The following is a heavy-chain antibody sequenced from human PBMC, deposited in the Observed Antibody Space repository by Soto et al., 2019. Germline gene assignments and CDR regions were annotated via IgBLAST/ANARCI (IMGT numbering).Heavy chain of an antibody. Sequence: GGSLRLSCAASGFTFSSYSMNWVRQAPGKGLEWVSYISSSSSTIYYADSVKGRFTISRDNAKNSLYLQMNSLRAEDTAVYYCARVLYSGYDRDEDFDYWGQGTLVTVSS. CDR2: ISSSSSTI. D-gene: IGHD5-12*01. CDR3: ARVLYSGYDRDEDFDY. J-gene: IGHJ4*02. CDR1: GFTFSSYS. V-gene: IGHV3-48*01.